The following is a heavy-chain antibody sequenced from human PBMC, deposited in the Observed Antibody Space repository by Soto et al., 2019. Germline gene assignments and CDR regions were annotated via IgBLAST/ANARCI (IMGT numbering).Heavy chain of an antibody. J-gene: IGHJ5*02. CDR2: SSGSGGST. D-gene: IGHD4-17*01. V-gene: IGHV3-23*01. Sequence: EVQLLESGGGLVQPGGSLRLSCAASGFTFSSYAMSWVRQAPGKGLEWVSASSGSGGSTYYADSVKVRFTIARDNSKNTLYLQMKSMRAEDTAVYYCAKDRTVTHVGWFDPVGQGTLVTVSS. CDR1: GFTFSSYA. CDR3: AKDRTVTHVGWFDP.